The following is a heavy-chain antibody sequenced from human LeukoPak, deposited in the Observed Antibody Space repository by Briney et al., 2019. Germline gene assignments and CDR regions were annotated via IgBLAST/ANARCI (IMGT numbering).Heavy chain of an antibody. CDR1: GFSFSSYA. CDR3: AKDQYDSSGPFDN. CDR2: ISGSGGST. V-gene: IGHV3-23*01. D-gene: IGHD3-22*01. Sequence: SGGSLRLSCAASGFSFSSYAMSWVRQAPGKGLEWVSLISGSGGSTKYADSVKGRFAISRDNSKNTLYLQMNSLRAEDTAVYYCAKDQYDSSGPFDNWGQGTLVTVSS. J-gene: IGHJ4*02.